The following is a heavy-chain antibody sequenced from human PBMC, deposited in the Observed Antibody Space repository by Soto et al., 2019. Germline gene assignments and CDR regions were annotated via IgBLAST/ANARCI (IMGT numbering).Heavy chain of an antibody. D-gene: IGHD3-22*01. Sequence: QVQLVQSGAEVKKPGASVKVSCKASGYTFTSYGISWVRQAPGQGLEWMGWISAYNGNTNYAQKLQGRVTMTTDTSTSTADMELRSLRSDDTAVYYCARDNGYYYDSSGYYTFDYWGQGTLVTVSS. CDR1: GYTFTSYG. CDR3: ARDNGYYYDSSGYYTFDY. CDR2: ISAYNGNT. J-gene: IGHJ4*02. V-gene: IGHV1-18*01.